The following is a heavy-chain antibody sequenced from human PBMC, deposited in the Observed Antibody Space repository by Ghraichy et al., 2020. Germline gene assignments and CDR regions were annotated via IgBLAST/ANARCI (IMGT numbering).Heavy chain of an antibody. CDR1: GGSISSYY. Sequence: SETLSLTCTVSGGSISSYYWSWIRQPAGKGLEWIGRIYTSGSTNYNPSLKSRVTMSVDTSKNQFSLKLSSVTAADTAVYYCAREVDYYDSSGYPPSEYFDLWGRGTLVTVSS. D-gene: IGHD3-22*01. V-gene: IGHV4-4*07. CDR2: IYTSGST. CDR3: AREVDYYDSSGYPPSEYFDL. J-gene: IGHJ2*01.